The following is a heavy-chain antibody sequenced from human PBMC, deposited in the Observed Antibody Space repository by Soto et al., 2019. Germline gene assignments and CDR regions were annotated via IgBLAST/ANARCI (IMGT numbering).Heavy chain of an antibody. V-gene: IGHV3-30*18. J-gene: IGHJ6*02. CDR3: ANMGGGYSGYDWDRYYYYGMDV. D-gene: IGHD5-12*01. CDR1: GFTFSSYG. Sequence: PGGSLRLSCAASGFTFSSYGMHWVRQAPGKGLEWVAVISYDGSNKYYADSVKGRFTISRDNSKNTLYLQMNSLRAEDTAVYYCANMGGGYSGYDWDRYYYYGMDVWGQGTTVTV. CDR2: ISYDGSNK.